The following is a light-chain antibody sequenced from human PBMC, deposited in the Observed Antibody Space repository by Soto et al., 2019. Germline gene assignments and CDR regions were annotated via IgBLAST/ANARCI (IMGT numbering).Light chain of an antibody. CDR1: QSVRNY. CDR3: KQYNNWYS. J-gene: IGKJ2*03. V-gene: IGKV3-15*01. CDR2: GAS. Sequence: DIVMTQSPATLSVSPGDRVTISCRASQSVRNYLAWYQQKPGNAPRVLVYGASTMDAGVPARFSGSGSGTDFTLTSSSLHAEDFAVYYCKQYNNWYSFGQGTKLEIK.